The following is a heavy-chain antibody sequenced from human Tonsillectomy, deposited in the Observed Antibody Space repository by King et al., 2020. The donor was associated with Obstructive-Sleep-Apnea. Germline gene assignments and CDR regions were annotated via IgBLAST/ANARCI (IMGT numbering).Heavy chain of an antibody. CDR3: GGYNWFDP. CDR2: ISYDGSDK. CDR1: GFTFSNYG. J-gene: IGHJ5*02. D-gene: IGHD6-13*01. V-gene: IGHV3-30*03. Sequence: VQLVESGGGVVQPGRSLRLSCAASGFTFSNYGMHWVRQAPGEGLEWVAIISYDGSDKYYAASLKGRFTISRDNSKSTLYLQMNSLRPEDTAVYYCGGYNWFDPWGQGTLVTVSS.